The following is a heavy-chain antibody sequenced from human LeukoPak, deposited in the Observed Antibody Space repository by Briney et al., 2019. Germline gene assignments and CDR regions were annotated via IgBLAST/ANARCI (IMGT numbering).Heavy chain of an antibody. Sequence: GGSLRLSCAASGFTFDDYTMHWVRQAPGKGLGWVSLISWDGGSTYYADSVKGRFTISRDNSKNSLYLQMNSLRTEDTALYYCAKAIDHYYDSSGYLDAFDIWGQGTMVTVSS. J-gene: IGHJ3*02. CDR1: GFTFDDYT. CDR2: ISWDGGST. D-gene: IGHD3-22*01. CDR3: AKAIDHYYDSSGYLDAFDI. V-gene: IGHV3-43*01.